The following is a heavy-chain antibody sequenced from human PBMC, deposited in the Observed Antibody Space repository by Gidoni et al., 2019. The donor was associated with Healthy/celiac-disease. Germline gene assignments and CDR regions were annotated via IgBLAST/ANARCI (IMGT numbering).Heavy chain of an antibody. J-gene: IGHJ6*02. CDR3: ARSDCSSTSCYPDYYYGMDV. D-gene: IGHD2-2*01. Sequence: QVQLVESGGGVVQPGRSLRLSCAASGFTFSSYGMHWVRQAPGKGLEWVAVIWYDGSNKYYADSVKGRFTISRDNSKNTLYLQMNSLRAEDTAVYYCARSDCSSTSCYPDYYYGMDVWGQGTTVTVSS. CDR2: IWYDGSNK. CDR1: GFTFSSYG. V-gene: IGHV3-33*01.